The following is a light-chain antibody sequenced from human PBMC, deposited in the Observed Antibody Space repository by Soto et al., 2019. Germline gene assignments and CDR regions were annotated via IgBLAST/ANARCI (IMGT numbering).Light chain of an antibody. CDR1: QSISTW. CDR3: QQYNIYSFT. V-gene: IGKV1-5*03. Sequence: IQMTQSPSTLSASVGDRITITCRASQSISTWLAWYQQKPGKVPRLLIYKASSLESGVPSRFSGSGSGTEFTLAISSLQPDDFATYYCQQYNIYSFTFGGGTKVEIK. J-gene: IGKJ4*01. CDR2: KAS.